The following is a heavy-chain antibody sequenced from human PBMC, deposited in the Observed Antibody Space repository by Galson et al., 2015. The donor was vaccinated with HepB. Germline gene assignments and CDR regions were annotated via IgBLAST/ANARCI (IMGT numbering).Heavy chain of an antibody. CDR2: INPNSGGT. CDR3: ARSRITIFGVVTPFDY. D-gene: IGHD3-3*01. V-gene: IGHV1-2*02. Sequence: SVKVSCKASGYTFTGYYMHWVRQAPGQGLEWMGWINPNSGGTNYAQKFQGRVTMTRDTSISTAYMELSRLRSDDMAVYYCARSRITIFGVVTPFDYWGQGTLVTVSS. CDR1: GYTFTGYY. J-gene: IGHJ4*02.